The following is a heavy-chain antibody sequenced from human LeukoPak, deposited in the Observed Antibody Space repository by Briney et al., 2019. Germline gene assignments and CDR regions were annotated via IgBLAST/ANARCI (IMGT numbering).Heavy chain of an antibody. J-gene: IGHJ4*02. CDR2: IYHSGNT. CDR1: GYSITSGYY. V-gene: IGHV4-38-2*02. Sequence: SETLSLTCTVSGYSITSGYYWAWIRQSPGKGLEWIGSIYHSGNTYYTPSLKSRVIILVGTSKNQFSLQLGSVTPTDTAVYYCARAGYCSGVSCYSAVPGKYWGQGALVTVSS. D-gene: IGHD2-15*01. CDR3: ARAGYCSGVSCYSAVPGKY.